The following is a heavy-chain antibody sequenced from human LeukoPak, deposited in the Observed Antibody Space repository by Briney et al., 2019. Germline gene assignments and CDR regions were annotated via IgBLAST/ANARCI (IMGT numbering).Heavy chain of an antibody. D-gene: IGHD5-24*01. V-gene: IGHV4-59*01. Sequence: PSETLSLTCTVSGGSISSYYWSWLRQPPAKGLEWIGYIYYSGSTNYNPSLKSRVTISVDTSKNQFSLKLSSVTAADTAVYYCARDGYNPFAYWGQGTLVTVSS. J-gene: IGHJ4*02. CDR3: ARDGYNPFAY. CDR2: IYYSGST. CDR1: GGSISSYY.